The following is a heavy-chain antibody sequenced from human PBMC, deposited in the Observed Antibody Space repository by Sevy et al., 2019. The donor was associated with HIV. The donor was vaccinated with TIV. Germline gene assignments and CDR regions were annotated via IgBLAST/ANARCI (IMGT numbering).Heavy chain of an antibody. D-gene: IGHD3-10*01. CDR2: ISLSGGDT. CDR3: AKDRGSGTYYTGDFDY. J-gene: IGHJ4*02. Sequence: GGSLRLSCAASGFTFSTYAMTWVRQPPGKGLEWVSVISLSGGDTYYTDSVKGRFTISRDNSKNTLYLQMNSLRAEDTAVYYCAKDRGSGTYYTGDFDYWGQGTLVTVSS. V-gene: IGHV3-23*01. CDR1: GFTFSTYA.